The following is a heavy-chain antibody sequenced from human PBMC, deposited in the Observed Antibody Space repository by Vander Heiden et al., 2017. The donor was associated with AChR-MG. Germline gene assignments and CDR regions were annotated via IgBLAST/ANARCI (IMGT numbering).Heavy chain of an antibody. CDR1: EFGLSRYW. V-gene: IGHV3-7*01. Sequence: EVQLVESGGDLVQPGGSLRLSCAASEFGLSRYWMTWVRQAPGKGLEWVANIKQDGSEKYYVDSVKGRFTISRDNAKNSLYLQMNSLRAEDTAVYYCARDKGYYDFWSGLDVWGQGTTVTVS. CDR2: IKQDGSEK. J-gene: IGHJ6*02. CDR3: ARDKGYYDFWSGLDV. D-gene: IGHD3-3*01.